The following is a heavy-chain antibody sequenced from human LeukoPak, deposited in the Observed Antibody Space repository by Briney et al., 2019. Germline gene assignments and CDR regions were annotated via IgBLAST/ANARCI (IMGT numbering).Heavy chain of an antibody. Sequence: QPGGSLRLSCAATGFTFSSYAMHWVRQAPGKGLEWVAVISYDGSNKYYADSVKGRFTISRDNSKNTLYLQMNSLRAEDTAVYYCARDSHPLVGATTFDYWGQGTLVTVSS. J-gene: IGHJ4*02. CDR1: GFTFSSYA. CDR2: ISYDGSNK. V-gene: IGHV3-30-3*01. D-gene: IGHD1-26*01. CDR3: ARDSHPLVGATTFDY.